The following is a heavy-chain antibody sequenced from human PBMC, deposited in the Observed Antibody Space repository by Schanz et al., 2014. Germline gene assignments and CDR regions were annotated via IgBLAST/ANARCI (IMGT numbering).Heavy chain of an antibody. D-gene: IGHD2-21*01. J-gene: IGHJ4*02. CDR1: GGTFNSYT. V-gene: IGHV1-69*08. CDR3: ARDRLECGAECYSVEVFEI. Sequence: QVQLVQSGAEVKKPGSSMKVSCKASGGTFNSYTINWVRQAPGQGLEWMGRIIPILGIANYAQKFQGRVTITADRSTSTAYMELSSLRSEDTAVYYCARDRLECGAECYSVEVFEIWGQGTLXIVSS. CDR2: IIPILGIA.